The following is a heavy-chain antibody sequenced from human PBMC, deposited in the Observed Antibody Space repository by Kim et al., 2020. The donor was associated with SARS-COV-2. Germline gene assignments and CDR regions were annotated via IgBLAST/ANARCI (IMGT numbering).Heavy chain of an antibody. CDR1: GYSFTSYW. CDR2: IYPGDSDT. CDR3: ARPSRDGYNWGGRFDY. Sequence: GESLKISCKGSGYSFTSYWIGWVRQMPGKGLEWMGIIYPGDSDTRYSPSFQGQVTISADKSISTAYLQWSSLKASDTAMYYCARPSRDGYNWGGRFDYWGQGTLVTVSS. J-gene: IGHJ4*02. D-gene: IGHD5-12*01. V-gene: IGHV5-51*01.